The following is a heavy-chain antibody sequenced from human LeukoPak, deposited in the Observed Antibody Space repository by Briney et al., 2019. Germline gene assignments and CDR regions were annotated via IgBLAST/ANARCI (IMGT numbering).Heavy chain of an antibody. J-gene: IGHJ6*03. CDR3: ARVTYDPLTYYYYYMDV. V-gene: IGHV4-59*01. Sequence: SETLSLTCTVSGGSTNSYYWRWIRQPPGKGLEWIGYIYYSGSTNYNPSLKSRVTISVDTSKNQFSLKLSSVTAADTAVYYCARVTYDPLTYYYYYMDVWGKGTTVTVSS. CDR1: GGSTNSYY. CDR2: IYYSGST. D-gene: IGHD3-3*01.